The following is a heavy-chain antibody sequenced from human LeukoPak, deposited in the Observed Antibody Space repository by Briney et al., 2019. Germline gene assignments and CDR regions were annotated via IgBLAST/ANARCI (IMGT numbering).Heavy chain of an antibody. CDR1: GDSVSSNSVT. D-gene: IGHD2-2*01. CDR3: ARRLTQYDCFDP. Sequence: SQTLSLTCAISGDSVSSNSVTWNWIRQSPSRGLEWLGRTYYRSTWYNDYAVSVRGRITVNPDTSKNQLSLHLNFVAPEDTAVYYCARRLTQYDCFDPWGQGILVTVSS. J-gene: IGHJ5*02. CDR2: TYYRSTWYN. V-gene: IGHV6-1*01.